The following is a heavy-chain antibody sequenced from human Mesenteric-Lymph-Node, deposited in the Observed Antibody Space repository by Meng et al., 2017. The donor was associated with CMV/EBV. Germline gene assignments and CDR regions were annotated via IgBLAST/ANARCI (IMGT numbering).Heavy chain of an antibody. V-gene: IGHV1-46*01. J-gene: IGHJ5*02. Sequence: ASVKVSCKASGYTFTTYYMHWVRQAPGQGLEWMGMINPSGGSTSYAQKFQGRFTITRDTSITTVYMELSSLTSEDTAVYYCARGWGTTWPWGQGTLVTVSS. D-gene: IGHD3-16*01. CDR3: ARGWGTTWP. CDR2: INPSGGST. CDR1: GYTFTTYY.